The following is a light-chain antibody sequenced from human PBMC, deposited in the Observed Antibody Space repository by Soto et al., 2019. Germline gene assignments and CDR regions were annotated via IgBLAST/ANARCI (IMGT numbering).Light chain of an antibody. CDR2: GAS. V-gene: IGKV3-20*01. J-gene: IGKJ1*01. CDR3: QQYGSSPQP. Sequence: EIVLTQSPGTLSLSPGERATLSCRASQSVSSSYLAWYQQKPGQAPRLLIYGASSRATCIPDRFSGSGSGKDFTLTISRLEPEDFAVYYCQQYGSSPQPFGQGTKVDIK. CDR1: QSVSSSY.